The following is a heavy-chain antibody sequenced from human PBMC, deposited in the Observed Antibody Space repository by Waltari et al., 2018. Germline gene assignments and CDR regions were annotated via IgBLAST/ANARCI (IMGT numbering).Heavy chain of an antibody. D-gene: IGHD3-10*01. Sequence: EVQLVESGGGLVKPGGSLRLSCAASGFTFSSYSMNWVRQAPGKGLEWVSSISSSSSYIYYADSVKGRFTISRDNAKNSLYLQMNSLRAEDTAVYYCARGSRPLYDAFDIWGQGTMVTVSS. J-gene: IGHJ3*02. V-gene: IGHV3-21*01. CDR1: GFTFSSYS. CDR2: ISSSSSYI. CDR3: ARGSRPLYDAFDI.